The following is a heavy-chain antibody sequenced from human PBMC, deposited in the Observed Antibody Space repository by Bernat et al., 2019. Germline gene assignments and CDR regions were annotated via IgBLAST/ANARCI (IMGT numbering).Heavy chain of an antibody. CDR1: GFTFSSYG. V-gene: IGHV3-33*01. D-gene: IGHD2-2*01. CDR3: ARDFDVVVSSAAIDY. J-gene: IGHJ4*02. Sequence: QVQLVESGGGVVQPGRSLRLSCAASGFTFSSYGMHWVRQAPGKGLEWVAVIWYDGSNKYYADSVKGRFTISRDNSKNTLYLQMNSLRAEDTAVYYCARDFDVVVSSAAIDYWGQGTLVTVSS. CDR2: IWYDGSNK.